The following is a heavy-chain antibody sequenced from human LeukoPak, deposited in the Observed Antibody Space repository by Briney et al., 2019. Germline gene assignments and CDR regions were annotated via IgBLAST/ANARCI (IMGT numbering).Heavy chain of an antibody. CDR2: IYSGGTT. V-gene: IGHV3-53*01. CDR1: GFTVINNY. J-gene: IGHJ6*04. CDR3: STSPSWDV. Sequence: GGSLRLSCAASGFTVINNYMTWVRQAPGKGLEWVSVIYSGGTTHYADSVKGRFTISRDNSKNTLYLQMNSLRVDDTAVYYCSTSPSWDVWGTGTTVTVSS.